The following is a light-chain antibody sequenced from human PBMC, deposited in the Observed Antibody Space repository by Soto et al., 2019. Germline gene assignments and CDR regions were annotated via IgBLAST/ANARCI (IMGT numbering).Light chain of an antibody. J-gene: IGKJ1*01. CDR1: QSISNH. V-gene: IGKV1-39*01. CDR2: AAS. CDR3: QQFSNYPHV. Sequence: DIPLTQPPSSLSASVEDRVIITCRASQSISNHLNWYQQKPGNAPKLLLFAASSLQSGVPSRFSGSRSGPDFTLTISSLQPEDFATYYCQQFSNYPHVFGQGTKVDI.